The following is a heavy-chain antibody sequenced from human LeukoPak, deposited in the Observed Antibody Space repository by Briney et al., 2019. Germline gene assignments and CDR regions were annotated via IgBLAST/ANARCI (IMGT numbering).Heavy chain of an antibody. Sequence: GGSLRLSCAASGFTFSSDGMHCVRQAPGKGLEWVAFIRYDVSNKYYADSVKGRFTISRDNSKNTLYLQMNSLRAEDTAVYYCAKDRYQLLLPDYWGQGTLVTVSS. CDR2: IRYDVSNK. CDR3: AKDRYQLLLPDY. CDR1: GFTFSSDG. D-gene: IGHD2-2*01. V-gene: IGHV3-30*02. J-gene: IGHJ4*02.